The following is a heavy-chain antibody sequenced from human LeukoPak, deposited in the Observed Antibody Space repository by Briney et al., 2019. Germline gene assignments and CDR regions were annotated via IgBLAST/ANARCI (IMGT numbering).Heavy chain of an antibody. D-gene: IGHD2-2*02. J-gene: IGHJ4*02. CDR2: ISGSGSST. CDR1: GFTFSSYA. CDR3: AKCGCRIISCYTGH. V-gene: IGHV3-23*01. Sequence: PGGSLRLSCAASGFTFSSYAMSWVRQAPGKGLEWVSVISGSGSSTYYADSVKGRFTISRDNSKNTLYLQMDSLRAEDTAVYYCAKCGCRIISCYTGHWGQGNLVTVS.